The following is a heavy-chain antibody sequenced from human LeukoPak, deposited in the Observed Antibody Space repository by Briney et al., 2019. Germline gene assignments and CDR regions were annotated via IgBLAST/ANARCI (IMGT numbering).Heavy chain of an antibody. CDR3: AKDLGWELPAEAY. J-gene: IGHJ4*02. CDR2: IYGSGVSI. CDR1: GFTFEKYV. V-gene: IGHV3-23*01. D-gene: IGHD1-26*01. Sequence: GGSLRLSCVASGFTFEKYVMNWVRQAPGKGLEWLATIYGSGVSISYADSVKGRFTMSRDNSNNTLYLQMNSLRAEDTAMYFCAKDLGWELPAEAYWGQGILVTVSS.